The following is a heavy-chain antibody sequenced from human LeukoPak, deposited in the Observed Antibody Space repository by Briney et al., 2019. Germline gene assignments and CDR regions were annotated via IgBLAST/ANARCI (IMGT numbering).Heavy chain of an antibody. V-gene: IGHV4-31*03. D-gene: IGHD3-22*01. Sequence: PSETLSLTCTVSGGSISSGGYYWSWLRQHPEKGLEWIGYIYYSGSTSYNPSLKSRVVISLYASDNQVSLKLRSATAADTAVYFCARTYHYDSIGYYFDSCGQGTVVTVSS. CDR3: ARTYHYDSIGYYFDS. J-gene: IGHJ4*02. CDR1: GGSISSGGYY. CDR2: IYYSGST.